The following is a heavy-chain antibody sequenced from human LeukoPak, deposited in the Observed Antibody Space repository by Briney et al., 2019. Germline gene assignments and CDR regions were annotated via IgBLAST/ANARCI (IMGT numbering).Heavy chain of an antibody. CDR1: GGSISSSY. D-gene: IGHD2-21*01. Sequence: PSETLPLTCSVPGGSISSSYGSWIPQPAGRGLEWIGRVYTSGSTNYNYNPSLKSRLTLSVDTSKNQFSLKLSSVTAADTAVYYCARDPNSALWGQGTLVTVSS. CDR2: VYTSGST. V-gene: IGHV4-4*07. J-gene: IGHJ4*02. CDR3: ARDPNSAL.